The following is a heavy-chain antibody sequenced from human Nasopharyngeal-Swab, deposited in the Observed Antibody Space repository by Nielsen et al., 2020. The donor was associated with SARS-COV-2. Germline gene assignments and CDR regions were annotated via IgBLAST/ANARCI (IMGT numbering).Heavy chain of an antibody. CDR2: ISASVIDT. J-gene: IGHJ4*02. CDR1: GFTFSSYA. V-gene: IGHV3-23*01. Sequence: GGSLRLSCAASGFTFSSYAMTWFRQAPGKGPEWVSTISASVIDTNYADSVKGRFTISRDNSRSPLFLQMSSLRAEDTAVYYCAKDSGLAVVAAATPAYYWGQGTLVIVSS. CDR3: AKDSGLAVVAAATPAYY. D-gene: IGHD2-15*01.